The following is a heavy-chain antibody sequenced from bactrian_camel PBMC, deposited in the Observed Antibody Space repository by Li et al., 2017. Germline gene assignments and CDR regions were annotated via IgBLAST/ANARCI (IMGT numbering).Heavy chain of an antibody. Sequence: HVQLVESGGGSVQAGGSLTLTCTWPTSPYNINYLGWYRQAPGKGPEWVSSIASGGRDTYYAASVKDRFTISKDDAKNILYLQMNSLKPEDTAVYYCAAGPHGGLLPSSAGCGMWGQGTQVTVS. D-gene: IGHD2*01. CDR2: IASGGRDT. CDR1: TSPYNINY. V-gene: IGHV3-2*01. CDR3: AAGPHGGLLPSSAGCGM. J-gene: IGHJ4*01.